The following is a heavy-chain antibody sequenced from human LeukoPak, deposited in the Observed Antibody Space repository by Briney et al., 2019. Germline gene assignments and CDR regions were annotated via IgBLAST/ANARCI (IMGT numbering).Heavy chain of an antibody. J-gene: IGHJ4*02. V-gene: IGHV3-23*01. CDR1: GFTFSSYA. Sequence: GGSLRLSCAASGFTFSSYAMSWFRQAPGKGLEWVSAISGSGGSTYYADSVKGRFTISRDNSKNTLYLQMNSLRAEDTAVYYCAKGGGIVATPRTFDYWGQGTLVTVSS. CDR3: AKGGGIVATPRTFDY. CDR2: ISGSGGST. D-gene: IGHD5-12*01.